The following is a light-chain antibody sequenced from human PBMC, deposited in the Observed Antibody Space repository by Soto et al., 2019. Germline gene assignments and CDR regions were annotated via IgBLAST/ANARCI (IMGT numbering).Light chain of an antibody. CDR2: SDN. J-gene: IGLJ2*01. V-gene: IGLV1-44*01. CDR1: SSNIGSYT. CDR3: AAWDDSLSVV. Sequence: QAVVTQPPSASGTPGQRVTISCSGSSSNIGSYTVNWYQQLPGSAPKLLIYSDNQRPSGVPDRFSGSKSGTSASLAISGLQSEDEADYYCAAWDDSLSVVFGGGTQLTVL.